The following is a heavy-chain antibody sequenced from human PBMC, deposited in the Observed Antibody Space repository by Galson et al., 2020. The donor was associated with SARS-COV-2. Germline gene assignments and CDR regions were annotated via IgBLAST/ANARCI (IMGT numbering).Heavy chain of an antibody. J-gene: IGHJ6*02. CDR1: GYTFTGYY. CDR3: ARGDSSGWYLGDRYYYYGMDV. V-gene: IGHV1-2*02. Sequence: ASVKVSCKASGYTFTGYYMHWVRQAPGQGLEWMGWINPNSGGTNYAQKFQGRVTMTRDTSISTAYMELSRLRSDDTAVYYCARGDSSGWYLGDRYYYYGMDVWGQGTTVTVSS. CDR2: INPNSGGT. D-gene: IGHD6-19*01.